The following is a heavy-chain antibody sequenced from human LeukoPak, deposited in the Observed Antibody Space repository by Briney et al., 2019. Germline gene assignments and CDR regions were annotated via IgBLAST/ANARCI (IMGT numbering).Heavy chain of an antibody. CDR3: AREPFLEQGGAFDI. CDR2: IRYDGSNK. CDR1: GFTFSSYG. V-gene: IGHV3-30*02. D-gene: IGHD3-3*02. Sequence: GSLRLSCAASGFTFSSYGMHWVRQAPGKGLEWVAFIRYDGSNKYYADSVKGRFTISRDNSKNTLYLQMNSLRAEDTAVYYCAREPFLEQGGAFDIWGQGTMVTVSS. J-gene: IGHJ3*02.